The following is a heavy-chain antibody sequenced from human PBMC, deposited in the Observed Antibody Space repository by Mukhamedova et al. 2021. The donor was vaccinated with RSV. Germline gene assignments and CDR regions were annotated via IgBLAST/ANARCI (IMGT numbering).Heavy chain of an antibody. V-gene: IGHV1-46*01. J-gene: IGHJ6*02. D-gene: IGHD2-2*01. Sequence: NPSGGSTSYAQKFQGRVTMTRDTSTSTVYMELSSLRSEDTAVYYCARAKDCSSTSCYGRDCVYYGMDVWGQGTTVTVSS. CDR3: ARAKDCSSTSCYGRDCVYYGMDV. CDR2: NPSGGST.